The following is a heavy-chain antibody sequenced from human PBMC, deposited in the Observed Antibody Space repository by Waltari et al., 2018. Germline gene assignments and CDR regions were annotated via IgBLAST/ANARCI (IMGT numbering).Heavy chain of an antibody. J-gene: IGHJ2*01. CDR2: IIPIFGTA. CDR3: ASGGIAARELGWYFDL. CDR1: GGTFSSYA. Sequence: QVQLVQSGAEVKKPGSSVKVSCQASGGTFSSYAISWVRPAPGQGLEWMGGIIPIFGTANYAQKFQGRVTITADESTSTAYMELSSLRSEDTAVYYCASGGIAARELGWYFDLWGRGTLVTVSS. V-gene: IGHV1-69*13. D-gene: IGHD6-6*01.